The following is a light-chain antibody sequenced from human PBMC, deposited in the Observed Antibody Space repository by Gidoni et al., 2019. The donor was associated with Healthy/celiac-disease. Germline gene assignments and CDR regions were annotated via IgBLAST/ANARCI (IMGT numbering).Light chain of an antibody. J-gene: IGKJ1*01. CDR3: QPSYSTPRT. CDR2: AAS. V-gene: IGKV1-39*01. Sequence: DIQMTQSPSSLSASVGDRVTITCRASQSISSYLNWYQQKPGKAPKLLIYAASSLQSGVPSRFSGSGSGTDFTLTISSLRPEDFATYYCQPSYSTPRTFGQGTKVEIK. CDR1: QSISSY.